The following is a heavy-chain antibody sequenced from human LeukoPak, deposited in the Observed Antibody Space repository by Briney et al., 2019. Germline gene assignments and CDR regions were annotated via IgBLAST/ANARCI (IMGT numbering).Heavy chain of an antibody. Sequence: SETLSLTCTVSGGSISSYYWSWIRQPAGKGLEWIGRIYTSGSTNYNPSLKSRVTISVDRSKNQFSLKLSSVTAADTAVYYCARERRTAMSYNWFDPWGQGTLVTVSS. CDR1: GGSISSYY. D-gene: IGHD5-18*01. CDR3: ARERRTAMSYNWFDP. CDR2: IYTSGST. V-gene: IGHV4-4*07. J-gene: IGHJ5*02.